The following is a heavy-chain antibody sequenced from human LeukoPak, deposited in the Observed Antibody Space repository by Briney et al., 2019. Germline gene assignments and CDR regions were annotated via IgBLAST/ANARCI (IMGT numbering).Heavy chain of an antibody. J-gene: IGHJ5*02. D-gene: IGHD3-22*01. V-gene: IGHV4-31*03. CDR2: IYYSGST. Sequence: SQTLSLTCTVSGGSISSGGYYWSWIRQHPGKGLEWIGYIYYSGSTYYNPSLKSRVTISVDTSKNQFSLKLSSVTAADTAVYYCARGSTGLYYYDSSGYSWFDPWGQGTLVTVSS. CDR3: ARGSTGLYYYDSSGYSWFDP. CDR1: GGSISSGGYY.